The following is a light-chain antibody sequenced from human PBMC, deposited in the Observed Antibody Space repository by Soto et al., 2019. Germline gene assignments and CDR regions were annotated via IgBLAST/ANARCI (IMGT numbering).Light chain of an antibody. CDR2: DAC. Sequence: DIQMTQSPSSISASVGYRVTITCQASQDISNYLSWYQQKPGKAPNLLIYDACNLETGVPSRLSGSGPVTDFTFTISILQHEDIATYYCQQEDNLPPPLGQGTKMEIK. CDR3: QQEDNLPPP. CDR1: QDISNY. J-gene: IGKJ2*01. V-gene: IGKV1-33*01.